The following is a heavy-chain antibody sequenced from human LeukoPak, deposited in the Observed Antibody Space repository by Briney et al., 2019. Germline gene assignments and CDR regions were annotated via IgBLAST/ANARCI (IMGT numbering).Heavy chain of an antibody. V-gene: IGHV4-39*07. CDR3: ARRSSSWYARYYYYYMDV. D-gene: IGHD6-13*01. CDR2: INHSGSS. CDR1: GGSISSSSYY. Sequence: SETLSLTCTVSGGSISSSSYYWGWIRQPPGKGLEWIGEINHSGSSNYNPSLKSRVTISVDTSKNQFSLKLSSVTAADTAVYYCARRSSSWYARYYYYYMDVWGKGTTVTVSS. J-gene: IGHJ6*03.